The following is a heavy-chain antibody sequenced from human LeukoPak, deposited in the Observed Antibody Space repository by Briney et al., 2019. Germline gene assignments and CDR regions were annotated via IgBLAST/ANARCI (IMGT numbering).Heavy chain of an antibody. Sequence: PSETLSLTCTVSGGSISSYYWSWIRQPAGKGLEWIGRIYTSGSTNYNPSLKSRVTMSVDTSKNQFSLKLSSVTAADTAVYYCARGIYCSSTSCVTNYYYYYMAVWGKGTTVTVSS. CDR1: GGSISSYY. CDR2: IYTSGST. J-gene: IGHJ6*03. D-gene: IGHD2-2*01. CDR3: ARGIYCSSTSCVTNYYYYYMAV. V-gene: IGHV4-4*07.